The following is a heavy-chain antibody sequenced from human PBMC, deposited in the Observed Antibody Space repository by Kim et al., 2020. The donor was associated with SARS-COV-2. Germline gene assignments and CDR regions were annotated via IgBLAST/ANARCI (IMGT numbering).Heavy chain of an antibody. CDR3: AKLNTVVTSI. D-gene: IGHD2-21*02. Sequence: NKYYADSVKGRFTISRDNSKNTLYLQMNSLRAEDTAVYYCAKLNTVVTSIWGQGTLVTVSS. J-gene: IGHJ4*02. CDR2: NK. V-gene: IGHV3-30*02.